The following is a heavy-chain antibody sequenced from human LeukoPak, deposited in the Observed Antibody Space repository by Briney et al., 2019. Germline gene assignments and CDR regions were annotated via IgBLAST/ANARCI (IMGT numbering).Heavy chain of an antibody. D-gene: IGHD6-19*01. Sequence: SGPTLVKPTQTLTPTCTFSGFSLSTSGVGVGWIRQPPGKAPEWLELIYWDDDKRYSPSLKSRLTITKDTSKNQVVLTMTNVDPLDTATYYCANRRGTSGWSEGYFDYWGQGTLVTVSS. J-gene: IGHJ4*02. CDR2: IYWDDDK. CDR3: ANRRGTSGWSEGYFDY. CDR1: GFSLSTSGVG. V-gene: IGHV2-5*02.